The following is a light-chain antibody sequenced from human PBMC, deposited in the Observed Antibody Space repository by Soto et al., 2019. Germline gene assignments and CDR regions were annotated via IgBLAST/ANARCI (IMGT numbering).Light chain of an antibody. Sequence: QSALTQPASVSGSPGQSITISCTGTSSDVGSYNLVSWYQQHPGKAPKLMIYEGSKRPSGVSNHFSGSKSGNTASLTISGLQAEDEADYYCCSYAGSSIYVVFGGGTKLTVL. J-gene: IGLJ2*01. CDR1: SSDVGSYNL. CDR3: CSYAGSSIYVV. V-gene: IGLV2-23*01. CDR2: EGS.